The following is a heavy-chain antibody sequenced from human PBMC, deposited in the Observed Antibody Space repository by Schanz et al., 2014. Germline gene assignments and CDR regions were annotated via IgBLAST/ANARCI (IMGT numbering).Heavy chain of an antibody. V-gene: IGHV3-21*01. Sequence: EVQLVESGGGLVKPGGSLRLSCAASGFTFSYYNMNWVRQAPGKGLEWVSSISNGGGYIYYADSVKGRFTISRNNAKNSQFLQVNSLRAEDTAVFYCARGSSGSYYANWFDPWGQGTLVTVSS. CDR1: GFTFSYYN. CDR3: ARGSSGSYYANWFDP. CDR2: ISNGGGYI. J-gene: IGHJ5*02. D-gene: IGHD3-10*01.